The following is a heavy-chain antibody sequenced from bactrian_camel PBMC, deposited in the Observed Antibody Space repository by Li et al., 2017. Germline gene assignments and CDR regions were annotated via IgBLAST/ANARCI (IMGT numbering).Heavy chain of an antibody. V-gene: IGHV3S53*01. D-gene: IGHD6*01. CDR3: AADVGSMSGNCQPNY. J-gene: IGHJ4*01. CDR2: ITRGSST. Sequence: HVQLVESGGGSVQAGGSLTLSCVASEDNYYGADCTGWFRQAPGTEREAVARITRGSSTTYADSVKGRFTASTDNARNTMYLQMNNLQPEDTAMYYCAADVGSMSGNCQPNYWGQGTQVTVS. CDR1: EDNYYGADC.